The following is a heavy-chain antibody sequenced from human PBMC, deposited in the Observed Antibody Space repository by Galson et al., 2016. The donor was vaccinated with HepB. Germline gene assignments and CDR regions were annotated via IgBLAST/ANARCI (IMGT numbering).Heavy chain of an antibody. J-gene: IGHJ4*02. CDR3: ARESVLPAAVVFDY. CDR2: IDWEDDK. CDR1: GFSLSTTGMR. D-gene: IGHD2-2*01. Sequence: PALVKPTQTLTLTCIFSGFSLSTTGMRVSWIRQPPGKALEWLARIDWEDDKFYSTSLRTRLTISKDTSKNQVVLTMTNMDPVDTGTYYCARESVLPAAVVFDYGGQGSLVTVSS. V-gene: IGHV2-70*04.